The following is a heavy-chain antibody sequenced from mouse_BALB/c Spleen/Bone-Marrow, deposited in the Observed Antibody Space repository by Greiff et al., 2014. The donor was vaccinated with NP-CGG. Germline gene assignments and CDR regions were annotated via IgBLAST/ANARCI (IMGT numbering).Heavy chain of an antibody. CDR3: AREGLRRRAAMDY. CDR1: GFTFSSYA. V-gene: IGHV5-9-4*01. Sequence: EVMLVESGGGLVKPGGSLKLSCAASGFTFSSYAMSWVRQSPEKRLEWVAEISSGGSYTYYPDTVTGRFTISRDNAKNTLYLEMSSLRSGDTAMYYCAREGLRRRAAMDYWGQGTSVTVSS. J-gene: IGHJ4*01. D-gene: IGHD2-4*01. CDR2: ISSGGSYT.